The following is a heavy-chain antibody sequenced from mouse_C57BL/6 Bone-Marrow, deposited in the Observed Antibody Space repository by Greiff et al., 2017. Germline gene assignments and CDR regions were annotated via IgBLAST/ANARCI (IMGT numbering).Heavy chain of an antibody. CDR1: GYTFTSYW. Sequence: QVQLKQPGAELVKPGASVKMSCKASGYTFTSYWITWVKQRPGQGLEWIGDIYPGSGSTNYNEKFKSKATLTVDTSSSTAYMQLSSLTSEDSAVYYCARGGGNYCYFDYWGQGTTLTVSS. V-gene: IGHV1-55*01. CDR2: IYPGSGST. D-gene: IGHD2-1*01. J-gene: IGHJ2*01. CDR3: ARGGGNYCYFDY.